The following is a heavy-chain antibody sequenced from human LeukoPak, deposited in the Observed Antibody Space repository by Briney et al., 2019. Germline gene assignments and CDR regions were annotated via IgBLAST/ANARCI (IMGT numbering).Heavy chain of an antibody. Sequence: GASVKVSCKASGYTFTSYGISWVRQAPGQGLEWMGWINTNTGNPTYAQGFTGRFVFSLDTSVSTAYLQISSLKAEDTAVYYCARYDILTGPATWGQGTLVTVSS. CDR1: GYTFTSYG. J-gene: IGHJ5*02. CDR3: ARYDILTGPAT. D-gene: IGHD3-9*01. CDR2: INTNTGNP. V-gene: IGHV7-4-1*02.